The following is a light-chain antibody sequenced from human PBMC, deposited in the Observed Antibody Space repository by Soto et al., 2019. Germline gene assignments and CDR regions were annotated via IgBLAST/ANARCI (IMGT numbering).Light chain of an antibody. CDR2: DAS. CDR1: QSASSY. V-gene: IGKV3-11*01. CDR3: QQRSNWSIT. J-gene: IGKJ5*01. Sequence: EILLTQSPAALSLSPGESSTLSCGASQSASSYLAWYQQKHGQAPRLLIYDASNRATGIPARFSGSGYGTDFNLTISSLETEDFAVYYCQQRSNWSITFGQGTRLEIK.